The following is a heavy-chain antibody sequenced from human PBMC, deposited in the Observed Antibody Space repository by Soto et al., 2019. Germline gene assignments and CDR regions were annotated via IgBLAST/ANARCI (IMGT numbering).Heavy chain of an antibody. CDR1: GYTFTSYG. V-gene: IGHV1-18*01. CDR2: ISAYNGNT. J-gene: IGHJ5*02. D-gene: IGHD6-19*01. CDR3: ARDPEQWLVKRGWFDP. Sequence: ASVKVSCKASGYTFTSYGISWVRQAPGQGLEWMGWISAYNGNTNYAQKLQGRVTMTTDTSTSTAYMEPRSLRSDDTAVYYCARDPEQWLVKRGWFDPWGQGNLVTV.